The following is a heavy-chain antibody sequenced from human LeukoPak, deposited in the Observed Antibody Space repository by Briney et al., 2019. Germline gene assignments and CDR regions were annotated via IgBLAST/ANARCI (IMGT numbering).Heavy chain of an antibody. D-gene: IGHD7-27*01. V-gene: IGHV4-34*11. CDR1: GGSFSGYY. Sequence: SETLSLTCAVYGGSFSGYYWSWILQPPGKGLEWIGYIFQSGTTKYNPSLKSRVTILSDVSKNQFSLNLTSVTAADTAVYYCGRDSWGRFDYWGQGTLVAVSS. CDR3: GRDSWGRFDY. CDR2: IFQSGTT. J-gene: IGHJ4*02.